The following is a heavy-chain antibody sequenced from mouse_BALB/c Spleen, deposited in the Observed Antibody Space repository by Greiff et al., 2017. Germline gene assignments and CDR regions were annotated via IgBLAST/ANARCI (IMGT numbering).Heavy chain of an antibody. CDR1: GFTFSSYA. Sequence: EVKLVESGGGLVKPGGSLKLSCAASGFTFSSYAMSWVRQTPEKRLEWVASISSGGSTYYPDSVKGRFTISRDNARNILYLQMSSLRSEDTAMYYGARGDGSSYYFDYWGQGTTLTVSS. V-gene: IGHV5-6-5*01. CDR3: ARGDGSSYYFDY. CDR2: ISSGGST. D-gene: IGHD1-1*01. J-gene: IGHJ2*01.